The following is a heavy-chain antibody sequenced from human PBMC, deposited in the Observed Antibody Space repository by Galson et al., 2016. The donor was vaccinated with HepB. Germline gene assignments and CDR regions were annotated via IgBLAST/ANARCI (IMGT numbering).Heavy chain of an antibody. D-gene: IGHD2-2*01. CDR3: ARSFIDCSSTSCYPLYGMDV. Sequence: SVKVSCKASGYTFTSDGISWVRQAPGQGLEWMGWISAYNGDTNYAQKLQGRVTMTTDTSTSTAYMELRSLRSDDTAVYYCARSFIDCSSTSCYPLYGMDVWGQGTTVTVSS. J-gene: IGHJ6*02. CDR2: ISAYNGDT. V-gene: IGHV1-18*01. CDR1: GYTFTSDG.